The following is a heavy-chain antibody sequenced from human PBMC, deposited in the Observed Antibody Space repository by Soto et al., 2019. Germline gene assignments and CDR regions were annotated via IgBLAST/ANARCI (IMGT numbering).Heavy chain of an antibody. D-gene: IGHD6-13*01. J-gene: IGHJ4*01. Sequence: EVQLVESGGGLVKPGGSLSLTCAASGFTFSTYSMNWVRQAPGKGLEWVSSISDNSGYIFYADSVKGRFTISSDNAKNSLYLQMNSLRAEDTAVYYCAKGGRSSSWYEDYWGQGTLVTASS. CDR1: GFTFSTYS. V-gene: IGHV3-21*01. CDR3: AKGGRSSSWYEDY. CDR2: ISDNSGYI.